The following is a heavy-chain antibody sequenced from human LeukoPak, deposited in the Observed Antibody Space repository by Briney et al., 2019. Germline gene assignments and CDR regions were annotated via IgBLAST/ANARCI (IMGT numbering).Heavy chain of an antibody. CDR3: ARRLTFGGQQLFDY. J-gene: IGHJ4*02. CDR2: IYYSGST. Sequence: SETLSLTCTVSGGSISSYYWSWIRQPPGKGLEWIGYIYYSGSTNYNPSLKSRVTISVDTPKNQFSLKLSSVTAADTAVYYCARRLTFGGQQLFDYWGQGTLVTVSS. V-gene: IGHV4-59*08. CDR1: GGSISSYY. D-gene: IGHD6-13*01.